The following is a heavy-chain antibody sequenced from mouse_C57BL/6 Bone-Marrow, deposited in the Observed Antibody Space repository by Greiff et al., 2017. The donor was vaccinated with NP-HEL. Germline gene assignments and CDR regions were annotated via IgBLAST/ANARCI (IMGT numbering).Heavy chain of an antibody. CDR2: IYPRSGNT. J-gene: IGHJ1*03. D-gene: IGHD2-3*01. V-gene: IGHV1-81*01. CDR1: GYTFTSYG. CDR3: ARGGYSYWYFDV. Sequence: QVQLQQSGAELARPGASVKLSCKASGYTFTSYGISWVKQRTGQGLEWIGEIYPRSGNTYYNEKFKGKATLTADKSSSTAYMELRSLTSEDSAVYFCARGGYSYWYFDVWGTGTTVTVSS.